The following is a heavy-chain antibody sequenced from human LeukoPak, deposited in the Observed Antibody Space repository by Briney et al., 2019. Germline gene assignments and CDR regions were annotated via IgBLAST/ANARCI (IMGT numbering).Heavy chain of an antibody. CDR1: GGSINSYY. Sequence: PSETLSLTCTVSGGSINSYYWSWIRQPPGKGLEWIGYIYYSGSTNYNPSLKSRVTISVDTSKNQFSLKLSSVTAADTAVYYCASPPGIAAAGYFEYWGQGTLVTVSS. V-gene: IGHV4-59*08. CDR2: IYYSGST. J-gene: IGHJ4*02. CDR3: ASPPGIAAAGYFEY. D-gene: IGHD6-13*01.